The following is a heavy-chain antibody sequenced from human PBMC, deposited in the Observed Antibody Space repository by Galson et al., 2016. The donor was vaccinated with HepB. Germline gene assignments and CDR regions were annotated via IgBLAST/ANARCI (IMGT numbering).Heavy chain of an antibody. CDR3: ARVDGLWSGTPYYWYFDL. J-gene: IGHJ2*01. CDR1: DGSSRSSSFS. V-gene: IGHV4-39*07. CDR2: VYRGKT. Sequence: SETLSLTCTVSDGSSRSSSFSWGWIRQPPGKGLEWIGTVYRGKTYYNSSLEGRATISAGMSTDLLSLELTSVTAADTAVYYCARVDGLWSGTPYYWYFDLWGRGTLVTVSA. D-gene: IGHD3-3*01.